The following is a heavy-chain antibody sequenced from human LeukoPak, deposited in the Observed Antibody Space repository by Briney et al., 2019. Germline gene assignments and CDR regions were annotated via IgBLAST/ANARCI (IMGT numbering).Heavy chain of an antibody. CDR1: GFTVSSNY. CDR2: IYSGGST. D-gene: IGHD6-19*01. J-gene: IGHJ4*02. CDR3: ARHSDSYSSGWIFDY. Sequence: GGCLRLSCAASGFTVSSNYMSWVRQAPGKGLEWVSVIYSGGSTYYADSVKGRFTISRDNSKNTLYLQMNSLRAEDTAVYYCARHSDSYSSGWIFDYWGQGTLVTVSS. V-gene: IGHV3-53*01.